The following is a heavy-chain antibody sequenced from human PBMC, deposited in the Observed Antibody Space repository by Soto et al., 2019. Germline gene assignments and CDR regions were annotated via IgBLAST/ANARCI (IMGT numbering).Heavy chain of an antibody. V-gene: IGHV1-69*04. CDR3: ARDSYYDFWSGYFEH. D-gene: IGHD3-3*01. CDR2: IIPILGIA. J-gene: IGHJ4*02. CDR1: GGTFSSYT. Sequence: SVKVSCKASGGTFSSYTISWVRQAPGQGLEWMGRIIPILGIANYAQKFQGRVTITADKSTSTAYMELSSLRSEDTAVYYCARDSYYDFWSGYFEHWGQGTLVTVSS.